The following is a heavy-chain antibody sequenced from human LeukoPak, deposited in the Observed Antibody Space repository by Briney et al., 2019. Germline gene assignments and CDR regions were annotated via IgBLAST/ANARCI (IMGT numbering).Heavy chain of an antibody. J-gene: IGHJ4*02. CDR3: ANQYAKVGSTPDY. CDR1: GFTFDDYG. Sequence: GGSLRLSCAASGFTFDDYGMRWVGQAPGRGREWVAGIRGRGDSTYYVDSVKGRFIICKDNAKDTLDVEMSSLRAHDTAIYYCANQYAKVGSTPDYWGQGTLVTVSS. V-gene: IGHV3-23*01. D-gene: IGHD1-26*01. CDR2: IRGRGDST.